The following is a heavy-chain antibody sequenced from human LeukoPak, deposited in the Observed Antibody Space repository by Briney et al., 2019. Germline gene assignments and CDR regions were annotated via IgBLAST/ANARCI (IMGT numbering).Heavy chain of an antibody. D-gene: IGHD6-13*01. V-gene: IGHV1-24*01. CDR2: FDPEDGET. J-gene: IGHJ4*02. Sequence: ASVKVSCKVSGYTLTELSMHWVRQAPGKGLEWMGGFDPEDGETIYAQKFQGRVTMTTDTSTSTAYMELRSLRSDDTAVYYCARGGSSWYRDRYFDYWGQGTLVTVSS. CDR3: ARGGSSWYRDRYFDY. CDR1: GYTLTELS.